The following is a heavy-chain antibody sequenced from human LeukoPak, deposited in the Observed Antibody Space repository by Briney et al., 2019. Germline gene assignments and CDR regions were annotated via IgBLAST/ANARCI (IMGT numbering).Heavy chain of an antibody. CDR3: ARRNSIAVAGTYCDY. CDR2: IYYSGST. V-gene: IGHV4-59*01. J-gene: IGHJ4*02. Sequence: SETLSLTCTVSGGSISSYYWSWIRQPPGKGLEWIGYIYYSGSTNYNPSLKSRVTISVDTSKNQFSLKLSSVTAAGTAVYYCARRNSIAVAGTYCDYWGQGTLVTVSS. CDR1: GGSISSYY. D-gene: IGHD6-19*01.